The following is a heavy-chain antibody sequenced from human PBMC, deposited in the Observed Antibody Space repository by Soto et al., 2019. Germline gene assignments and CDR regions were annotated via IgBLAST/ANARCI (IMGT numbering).Heavy chain of an antibody. D-gene: IGHD4-17*01. CDR1: GGTFSTSS. CDR3: ARGHEYGGNSDAFDI. CDR2: ILPVFGTA. J-gene: IGHJ3*02. V-gene: IGHV1-69*14. Sequence: QVHLVQSGAEVKKPGSSVKVSCKVSGGTFSTSSINWLRQAPGQRPEWMGNILPVFGTADYAQKFRDRVTITADKSTNTAYMELRSLFSEDAAVYYCARGHEYGGNSDAFDIWGQGTVVTVSS.